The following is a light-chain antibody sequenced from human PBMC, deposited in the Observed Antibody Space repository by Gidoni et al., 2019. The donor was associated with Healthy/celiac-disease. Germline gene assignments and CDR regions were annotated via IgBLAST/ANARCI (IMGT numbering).Light chain of an antibody. J-gene: IGLJ2*01. V-gene: IGLV1-40*01. CDR2: GNS. Sequence: SVTISCTGSSSNIGAGYDVHWYQQLPGTAPKLLIYGNSNRPSGVPDRFSGSKSGTSASLAITGLQAEDEADYYCQSYDSSLSGPVFGGGTKLTVL. CDR1: SSNIGAGYD. CDR3: QSYDSSLSGPV.